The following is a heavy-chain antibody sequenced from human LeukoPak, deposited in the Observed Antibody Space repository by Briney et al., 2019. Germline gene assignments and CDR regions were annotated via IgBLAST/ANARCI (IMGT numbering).Heavy chain of an antibody. CDR3: AKFSYQLLPDAFDI. D-gene: IGHD2-2*01. V-gene: IGHV3-23*01. CDR1: GFTFSSYA. J-gene: IGHJ3*02. CDR2: ISGSGGST. Sequence: QRGGSVRLSCAASGFTFSSYAMSWVRQAPGKGVEWVSAISGSGGSTYYADSVKGRFTISRDNSKNTLYLQMNSLTAEDTAVYYCAKFSYQLLPDAFDIWGQGTMVTVSS.